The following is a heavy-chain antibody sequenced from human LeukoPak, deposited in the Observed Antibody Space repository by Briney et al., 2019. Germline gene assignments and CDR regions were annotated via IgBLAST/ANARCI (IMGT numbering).Heavy chain of an antibody. V-gene: IGHV3-30-3*01. CDR2: ISYDGSNK. J-gene: IGHJ1*01. CDR3: AKLEGLLPARPFQH. CDR1: GFTFSSYA. D-gene: IGHD6-6*01. Sequence: GGSLRLSCAASGFTFSSYAMHWVRQAPGKGLEWVAVISYDGSNKYYADSVKGRFTISRDNSKNTLYLQMNSLRAEDTAVYYCAKLEGLLPARPFQHWGQGTLVTVSS.